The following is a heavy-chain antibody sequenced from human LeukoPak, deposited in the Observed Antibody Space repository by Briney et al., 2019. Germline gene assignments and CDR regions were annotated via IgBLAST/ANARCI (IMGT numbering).Heavy chain of an antibody. CDR2: IYYSGST. V-gene: IGHV4-39*01. CDR1: GGSISSSSYY. D-gene: IGHD1-26*01. Sequence: PSETLSLTCTVSGGSISSSSYYWGWIRQPPGKGLEWIGSIYYSGSTYYNPSLKSRVTISVDTSKNQFSLKLSSVTAADTAVYYCAKSTIVGATVDAFDIWGQGTMVTVSS. J-gene: IGHJ3*02. CDR3: AKSTIVGATVDAFDI.